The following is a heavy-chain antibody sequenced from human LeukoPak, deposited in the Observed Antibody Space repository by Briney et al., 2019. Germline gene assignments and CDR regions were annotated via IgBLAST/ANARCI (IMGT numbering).Heavy chain of an antibody. CDR2: IYYSGNT. D-gene: IGHD2-15*01. Sequence: PSETLSLTCTVSGVSISSSNSYWGWIRQPPGKGLEWIGSIYYSGNTYYNPSLKSRVTISVDTSKNQFSLKLSSVTAADTAVYYCARVLPDAFDIWGQGTMVTVSS. CDR1: GVSISSSNSY. J-gene: IGHJ3*02. CDR3: ARVLPDAFDI. V-gene: IGHV4-39*07.